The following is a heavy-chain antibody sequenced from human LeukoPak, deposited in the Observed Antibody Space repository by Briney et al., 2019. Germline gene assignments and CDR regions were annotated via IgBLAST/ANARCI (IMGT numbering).Heavy chain of an antibody. J-gene: IGHJ4*02. V-gene: IGHV3-49*04. CDR1: GFTFSSYS. CDR3: TREAAAAGTPGFDY. CDR2: IRSKAYGGTT. Sequence: GGSLRLSCAASGFTFSSYSMNWVRQAPGKGLEWVGFIRSKAYGGTTEYAASVKGRFTISRDDSKSIAYLQMNSLKTEDTAVYYCTREAAAAGTPGFDYWGQGTLVTVSS. D-gene: IGHD6-13*01.